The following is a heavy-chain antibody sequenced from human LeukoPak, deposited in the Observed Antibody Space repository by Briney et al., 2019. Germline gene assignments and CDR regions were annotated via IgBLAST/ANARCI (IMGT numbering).Heavy chain of an antibody. Sequence: GASVTISCKASGGTFSSYAISWVRQAPGQGLEWMGGIIPIFGTANYAQKFQGRVTITTDESTSTAYMELSSLRSEDTAVYYCARASLYDSSGYYAYWGQGTLVTVSS. D-gene: IGHD3-22*01. V-gene: IGHV1-69*05. J-gene: IGHJ4*02. CDR2: IIPIFGTA. CDR1: GGTFSSYA. CDR3: ARASLYDSSGYYAY.